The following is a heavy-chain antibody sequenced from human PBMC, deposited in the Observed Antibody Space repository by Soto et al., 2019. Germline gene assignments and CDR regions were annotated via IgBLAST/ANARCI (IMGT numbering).Heavy chain of an antibody. CDR1: GYTCTSYG. Sequence: GASVKVSCKASGYTCTSYGISWVLQAPGQGLEWMGWISAYNGNTNYAQKLQGRVTMTTDTSTSTAYMELRSLRSDDTAVYYCARDYNVDTAMVHTPMDYWGQGTLVTVSS. CDR2: ISAYNGNT. J-gene: IGHJ4*02. D-gene: IGHD5-18*01. CDR3: ARDYNVDTAMVHTPMDY. V-gene: IGHV1-18*04.